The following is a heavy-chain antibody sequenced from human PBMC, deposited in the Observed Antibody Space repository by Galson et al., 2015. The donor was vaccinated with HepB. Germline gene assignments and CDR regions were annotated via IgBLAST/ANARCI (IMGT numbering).Heavy chain of an antibody. Sequence: SLRLSCAASGFTFSDYWMTWVRQAPGKGLEWVASIEEDGVEKYYVDSVKGRFTISRDNTQNSLSLQMNSLRGEETAVYFCARGYYGLDVWGQGTTVTVS. CDR2: IEEDGVEK. J-gene: IGHJ6*02. CDR3: ARGYYGLDV. V-gene: IGHV3-7*03. CDR1: GFTFSDYW.